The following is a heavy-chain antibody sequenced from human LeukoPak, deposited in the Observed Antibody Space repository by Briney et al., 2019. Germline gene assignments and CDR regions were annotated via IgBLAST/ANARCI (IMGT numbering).Heavy chain of an antibody. CDR2: ITHSGST. CDR3: ARVRYRLAETYIDY. CDR1: GGSFSGYY. Sequence: PSETLSLTCAVYGGSFSGYYGSWIRQPPGKGLEWIGEITHSGSTNYNPSLKSRVTISVDTSKNPFSLKLSSVTASDTAVYYCARVRYRLAETYIDYWGQGTLVTVSS. V-gene: IGHV4-34*01. J-gene: IGHJ4*02. D-gene: IGHD3-16*01.